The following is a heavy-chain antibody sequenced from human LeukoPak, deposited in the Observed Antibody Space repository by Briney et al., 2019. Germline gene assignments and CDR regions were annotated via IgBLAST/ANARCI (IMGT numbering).Heavy chain of an antibody. J-gene: IGHJ4*02. D-gene: IGHD3-10*01. V-gene: IGHV4-39*07. CDR3: ARGGYYGSGSKFDY. CDR2: IYYTRST. CDR1: GGSISSSSDY. Sequence: SETLSLTCTVSGGSISSSSDYWGWIRQPPGKGLEWIGSIYYTRSTYYNPSLKSRVTISVDTSKNQFSLKLTSVTAADTAVYYCARGGYYGSGSKFDYWGQGTLVTVSS.